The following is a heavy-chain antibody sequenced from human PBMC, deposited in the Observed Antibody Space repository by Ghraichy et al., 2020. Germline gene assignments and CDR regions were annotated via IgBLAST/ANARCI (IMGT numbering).Heavy chain of an antibody. J-gene: IGHJ6*02. Sequence: GGSLRLSCVASGFTVSTNYMTWVRQAPGQGLEWVSIIYSGGGGTTYYADSVKGRFTVSRHTSRNTLYLQMGSLRVEDTAVYYCARPLRNYYYYGMDVWGQGTTVTVSS. CDR1: GFTVSTNY. CDR3: ARPLRNYYYYGMDV. CDR2: IYSGGGGTT. V-gene: IGHV3-53*04.